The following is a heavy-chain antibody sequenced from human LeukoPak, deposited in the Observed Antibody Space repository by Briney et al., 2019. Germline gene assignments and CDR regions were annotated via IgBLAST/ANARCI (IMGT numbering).Heavy chain of an antibody. CDR2: IQYDGSTE. CDR1: GFTFSNYA. Sequence: TGGSLRLSCAASGFTFSNYAMHWVRQAPGNGLEWVAFIQYDGSTEYYADSVKGRFTISRDKSKKTMYLQMNTLRAEDTAVYYCARGSSWAFHIWGQGTKVTVSS. CDR3: ARGSSWAFHI. V-gene: IGHV3-30*02. J-gene: IGHJ3*02.